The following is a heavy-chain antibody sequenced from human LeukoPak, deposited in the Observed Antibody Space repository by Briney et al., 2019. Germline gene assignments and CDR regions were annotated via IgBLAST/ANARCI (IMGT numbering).Heavy chain of an antibody. CDR3: ATGASAFDY. CDR1: GFTFSSYS. J-gene: IGHJ4*02. Sequence: GGSLRLSCAASGFTFSSYSINWVRQAPGKGLERVSSISSSSNYIYYADSVRGRFTISRDNAKNSLYLQMNSLRAEDTAVYYCATGASAFDYWGQGTLVTVSS. V-gene: IGHV3-21*01. CDR2: ISSSSNYI. D-gene: IGHD4/OR15-4a*01.